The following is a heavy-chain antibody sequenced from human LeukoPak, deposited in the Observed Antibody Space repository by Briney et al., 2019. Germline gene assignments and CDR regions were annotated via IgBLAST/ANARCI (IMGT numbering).Heavy chain of an antibody. J-gene: IGHJ5*01. CDR3: ARATPGLFDC. CDR1: GGSIRSYY. D-gene: IGHD2-15*01. Sequence: SETLSLTRTVSGGSIRSYYWNWIRQPPGKGLEWIGFIYYSGSTNYNPSLKSRVTISVDTSKNQFSLKLSSVTAADTAVYYCARATPGLFDCWGQGTLVTVSS. V-gene: IGHV4-59*01. CDR2: IYYSGST.